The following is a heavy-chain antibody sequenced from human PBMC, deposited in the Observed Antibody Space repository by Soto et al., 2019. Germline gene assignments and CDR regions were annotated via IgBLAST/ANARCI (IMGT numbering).Heavy chain of an antibody. Sequence: GESLKISCEGSGYMFYGYWIGWVRQMPGKGLEWMGLIYPDNSDTRYSPSFQGQVTLSADKSISTAYLQWSTLKASDTAMYYCARGLIGTRRGLFDYWGQGTLVTVSS. J-gene: IGHJ4*02. V-gene: IGHV5-51*01. CDR1: GYMFYGYW. D-gene: IGHD1-7*01. CDR3: ARGLIGTRRGLFDY. CDR2: IYPDNSDT.